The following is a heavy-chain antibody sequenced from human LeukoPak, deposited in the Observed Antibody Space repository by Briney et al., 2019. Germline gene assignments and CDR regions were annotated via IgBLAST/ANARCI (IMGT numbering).Heavy chain of an antibody. V-gene: IGHV4-31*03. CDR1: GGSISNGGYY. D-gene: IGHD3-22*01. Sequence: SETLSLTCTVSGGSISNGGYYWSWIRQHPGKGLEWIGYIYYSGSTYYNPSLKSRVTISVDTSKNQFSLKLSSMTAADTAVYYCARESRSSGSGYWGQGTLVTVSS. CDR2: IYYSGST. CDR3: ARESRSSGSGY. J-gene: IGHJ4*02.